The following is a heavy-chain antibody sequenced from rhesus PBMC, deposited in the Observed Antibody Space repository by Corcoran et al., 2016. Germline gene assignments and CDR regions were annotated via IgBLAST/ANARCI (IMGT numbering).Heavy chain of an antibody. CDR2: ISSASSYI. J-gene: IGHJ4*01. D-gene: IGHD6-31*01. CDR3: AIEASSGLATDY. V-gene: IGHV3-183*01. Sequence: EVQLVESGGGLVQPGGSLRLPCAASGFTFGDYGMPWVRQAPGKGLEWVSSISSASSYIYYADSVKGRFTISRDNAKNSLSLQMSSLRAEDTAVYYCAIEASSGLATDYWGQGVLVTVSS. CDR1: GFTFGDYG.